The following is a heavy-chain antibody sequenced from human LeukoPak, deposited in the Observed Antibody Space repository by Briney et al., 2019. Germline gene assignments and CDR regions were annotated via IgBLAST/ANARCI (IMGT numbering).Heavy chain of an antibody. Sequence: PSETLSLTCTVSGGSINTYYWGWIRQSPGMGLEWIGSIFYSGSTSYNPSLKSRVTISVDTSKNQFSLNLSSVTAADTAVYYCARHRYYYASGGWENYYYMDVWGKGTTVAISS. J-gene: IGHJ6*03. D-gene: IGHD3-22*01. CDR3: ARHRYYYASGGWENYYYMDV. CDR1: GGSINTYY. V-gene: IGHV4-39*01. CDR2: IFYSGST.